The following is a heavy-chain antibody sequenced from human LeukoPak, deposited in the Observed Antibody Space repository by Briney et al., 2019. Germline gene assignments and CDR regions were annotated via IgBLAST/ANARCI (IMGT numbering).Heavy chain of an antibody. CDR1: GGFINSGSYY. D-gene: IGHD2/OR15-2a*01. Sequence: SETLSLTCTVSGGFINSGSYYCHWIRQHPGKGLEYIGYIYYSGSTYYNPSLKSRVTISVDTSKNQFSLKLSSVTAADTAVYYCATSHGGTLYGLDVWGQGTTVIVSS. V-gene: IGHV4-31*03. J-gene: IGHJ6*02. CDR3: ATSHGGTLYGLDV. CDR2: IYYSGST.